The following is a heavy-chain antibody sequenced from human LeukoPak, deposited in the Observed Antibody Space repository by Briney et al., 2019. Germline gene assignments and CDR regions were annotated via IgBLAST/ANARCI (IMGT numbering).Heavy chain of an antibody. J-gene: IGHJ5*02. D-gene: IGHD2-15*01. CDR2: ISAYNGNT. CDR3: ARTPLTPQHWFDH. CDR1: VYTFTIYG. V-gene: IGHV1-18*01. Sequence: ASVTVSFTSSVYTFTIYGISWVRQAPGQGLEWMGWISAYNGNTNYAQKLQGRVTMTTDTSTSTAYMELRSLRSDDTAVYYCARTPLTPQHWFDHWGQGTLVTVSS.